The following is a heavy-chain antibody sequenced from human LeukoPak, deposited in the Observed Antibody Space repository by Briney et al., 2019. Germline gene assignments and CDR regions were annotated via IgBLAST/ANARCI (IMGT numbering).Heavy chain of an antibody. Sequence: EASETLSLTCAVSGGSISSSNWWSWVRQPPGKGLEWIGEIYHSGSTNYNPSLKSRVTISVDTSKNQFSLKLSSVTAADTAVYYCARVLKGRAPFDYWGQGTLVTVSS. CDR1: GGSISSSNW. CDR2: IYHSGST. CDR3: ARVLKGRAPFDY. V-gene: IGHV4-4*02. J-gene: IGHJ4*02.